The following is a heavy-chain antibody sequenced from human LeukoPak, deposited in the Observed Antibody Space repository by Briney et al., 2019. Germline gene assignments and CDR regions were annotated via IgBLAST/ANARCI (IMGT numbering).Heavy chain of an antibody. CDR2: IYYSGST. V-gene: IGHV4-39*07. D-gene: IGHD5-12*01. Sequence: PSETLSLTCSVSGGSISKTSHYWGWIRQTPGKGLEWIGSIYYSGSTYYNPSLKSRVTISVDTSKNQFSLKLSSVTAADTAMYYCATEIVATNSFDYWGQGTLVTVSS. CDR3: ATEIVATNSFDY. CDR1: GGSISKTSHY. J-gene: IGHJ4*02.